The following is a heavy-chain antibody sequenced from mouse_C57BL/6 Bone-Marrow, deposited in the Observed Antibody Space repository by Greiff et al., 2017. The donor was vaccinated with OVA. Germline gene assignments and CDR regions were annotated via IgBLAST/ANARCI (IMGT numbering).Heavy chain of an antibody. Sequence: DVHLVESGGGLVKPGGSLKLSCAASGFTFSDYGMHWVRQAPEKGLEWVAYISSGSSTIYYADTVKGRFTISRDNAKNTLFLQMTSLRSEDTAMYYGARPVITHYYAMDYWGQGTSVTVSS. D-gene: IGHD1-1*01. CDR2: ISSGSSTI. CDR1: GFTFSDYG. V-gene: IGHV5-17*01. J-gene: IGHJ4*01. CDR3: ARPVITHYYAMDY.